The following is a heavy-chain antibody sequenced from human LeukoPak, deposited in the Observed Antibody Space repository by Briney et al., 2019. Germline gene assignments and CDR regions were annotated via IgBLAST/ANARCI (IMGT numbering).Heavy chain of an antibody. CDR2: VSPNNGGT. D-gene: IGHD3-10*01. Sequence: ASVKVSCKTSGYLFTGFFIHCVRQAPGQGLEWMGSVSPNNGGTSYAQRFQGRVNMTSDTSTRTAYLQLSGLRFDDTAVYYCATLLWFGDFDYWGQGTPVTVS. CDR1: GYLFTGFF. CDR3: ATLLWFGDFDY. V-gene: IGHV1-2*02. J-gene: IGHJ4*02.